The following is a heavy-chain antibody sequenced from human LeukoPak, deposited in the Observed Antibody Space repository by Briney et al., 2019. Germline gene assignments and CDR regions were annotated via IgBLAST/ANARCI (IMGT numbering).Heavy chain of an antibody. CDR2: ISGSGGST. CDR1: GFTFSSYA. CDR3: ATTYYDFWSGTAAVRLYYFDY. J-gene: IGHJ4*02. Sequence: PGGSLRLSCAASGFTFSSYAMSWVRQAPGKGLEWVSAISGSGGSTYYADSVKGRFTISRDNSKNTLYLQMNSLRAEDTAVYYCATTYYDFWSGTAAVRLYYFDYWGQGTLVTVSS. V-gene: IGHV3-23*01. D-gene: IGHD3-3*01.